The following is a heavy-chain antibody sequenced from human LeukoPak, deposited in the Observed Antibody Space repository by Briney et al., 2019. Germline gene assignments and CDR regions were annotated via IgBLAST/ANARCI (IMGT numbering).Heavy chain of an antibody. V-gene: IGHV3-11*01. Sequence: GGSLRLSCAASGFTFSDYYMSWIRQAPGKGLEWVSYISSSGSTIYYADSVKGRFTISRDNAKNSLYLQMNSLRAEDTAVYYCARDRLWFGESTPYDYWGQGTLVTVSS. CDR1: GFTFSDYY. CDR2: ISSSGSTI. CDR3: ARDRLWFGESTPYDY. J-gene: IGHJ4*02. D-gene: IGHD3-10*01.